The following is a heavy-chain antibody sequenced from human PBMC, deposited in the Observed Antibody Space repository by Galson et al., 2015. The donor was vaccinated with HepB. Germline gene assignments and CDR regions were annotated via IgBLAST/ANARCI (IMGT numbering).Heavy chain of an antibody. CDR3: ARGDYGSGLFRH. V-gene: IGHV3-53*01. Sequence: SLRLSCAASGFIVSSNYMSWVRQAPGKGLEWVSIIYSGGNTYYADSVKGRFTISRDNSKSTLYLQMNSLRAEDTAVYYCARGDYGSGLFRHWGQGTLVTVSS. J-gene: IGHJ1*01. CDR2: IYSGGNT. D-gene: IGHD3-10*01. CDR1: GFIVSSNY.